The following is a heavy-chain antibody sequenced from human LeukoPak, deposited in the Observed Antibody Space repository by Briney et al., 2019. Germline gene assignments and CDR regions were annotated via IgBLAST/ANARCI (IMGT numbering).Heavy chain of an antibody. Sequence: ESAPTLVNPTQTLTLTSTISELSLTTIAVGVHSIRHPPGKPLEWLAFIYWNDAKRYSPSLETSLTITKDNSTNQVVLTMTNMDPVDTGTYYCARYFILTRSFDYWGQGTLVTVSS. V-gene: IGHV2-5*01. D-gene: IGHD2-8*01. J-gene: IGHJ4*02. CDR1: ELSLTTIAVG. CDR2: IYWNDAK. CDR3: ARYFILTRSFDY.